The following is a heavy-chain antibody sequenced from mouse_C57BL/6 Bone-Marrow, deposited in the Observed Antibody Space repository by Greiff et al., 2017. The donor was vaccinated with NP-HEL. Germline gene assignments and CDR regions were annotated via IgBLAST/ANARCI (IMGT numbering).Heavy chain of an antibody. Sequence: VQLQQSVAELVRPGASVKLSCTASGFNIKNTYMHWVKQRPEQGLEWIGRIDPANGNTKYAPKFQDKATITADTASNTAYLQLSSLTSEDTAIYYYAGRLLRARYAMDYWGQGTSVTVSS. CDR3: AGRLLRARYAMDY. J-gene: IGHJ4*01. V-gene: IGHV14-3*01. D-gene: IGHD1-1*01. CDR2: IDPANGNT. CDR1: GFNIKNTY.